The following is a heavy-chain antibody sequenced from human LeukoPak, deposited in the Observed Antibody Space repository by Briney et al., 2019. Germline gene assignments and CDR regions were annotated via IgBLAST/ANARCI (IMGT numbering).Heavy chain of an antibody. V-gene: IGHV4-4*07. CDR1: GGSISSYY. CDR3: ARDLPRDRVSLYYYMDV. D-gene: IGHD5-24*01. CDR2: IYTSGST. J-gene: IGHJ6*03. Sequence: SETLSLTCTVSGGSISSYYWSWIRQPAGKGLEWIGRIYTSGSTNYNPSLKSRVTMSVDTSKNQFSLKLSSVTAADTAVYYCARDLPRDRVSLYYYMDVWGKGTTVTVSS.